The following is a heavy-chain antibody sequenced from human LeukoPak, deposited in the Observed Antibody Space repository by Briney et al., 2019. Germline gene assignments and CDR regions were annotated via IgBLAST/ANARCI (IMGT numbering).Heavy chain of an antibody. J-gene: IGHJ4*02. Sequence: GSLRLSCAASGFTFSSYAMSWVRQAPGKGLEWISFISSRGTTTDYADSVKGRFTISRDNANSTLFLQMNSLRAEDTAVYYCARDRGSNNYFDQWGQGTLVTVSS. CDR3: ARDRGSNNYFDQ. CDR2: ISSRGTTT. D-gene: IGHD2-2*01. V-gene: IGHV3-48*04. CDR1: GFTFSSYA.